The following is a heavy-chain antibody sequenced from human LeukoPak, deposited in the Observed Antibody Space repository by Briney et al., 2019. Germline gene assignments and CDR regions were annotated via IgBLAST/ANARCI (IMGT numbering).Heavy chain of an antibody. CDR1: GFTFSSYA. D-gene: IGHD2-15*01. CDR2: ISGSGGST. Sequence: PGASLRLSCAASGFTFSSYAMSWVRQDPGKGLEWVSGISGSGGSTYYADSVEGRFTISRDNSKNTLYLQMNSLRAEDTAVYYCAKPRGYCSGGSCYSYYYYGMDVWGQGTTVTVSS. V-gene: IGHV3-23*01. CDR3: AKPRGYCSGGSCYSYYYYGMDV. J-gene: IGHJ6*02.